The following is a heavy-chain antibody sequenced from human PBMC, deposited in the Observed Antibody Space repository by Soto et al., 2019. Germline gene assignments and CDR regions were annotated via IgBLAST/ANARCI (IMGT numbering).Heavy chain of an antibody. V-gene: IGHV3-48*02. CDR1: GFTFSSYS. Sequence: EVQLVESGGGLVQPGGSLRLSCAASGFTFSSYSMNWVRQAPGKGLEWVSYISRSGTTIYYADSVKGRFTISRDNAKNSLYLQMNSLRDEDTAVYYCAREAEYYDILTGYFYWYFDLWGRGTLVTVSS. J-gene: IGHJ2*01. D-gene: IGHD3-9*01. CDR2: ISRSGTTI. CDR3: AREAEYYDILTGYFYWYFDL.